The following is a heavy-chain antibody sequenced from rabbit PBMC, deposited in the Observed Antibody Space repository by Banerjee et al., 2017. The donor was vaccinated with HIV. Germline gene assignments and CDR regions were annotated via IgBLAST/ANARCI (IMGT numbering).Heavy chain of an antibody. J-gene: IGHJ4*01. Sequence: AKGRFTISKPSSTTVTLQMTSLTAADTATYFCARGDFAPYDYALNLWGQGTLVTVS. CDR3: ARGDFAPYDYALNL. V-gene: IGHV1S40*01. D-gene: IGHD6-1*01.